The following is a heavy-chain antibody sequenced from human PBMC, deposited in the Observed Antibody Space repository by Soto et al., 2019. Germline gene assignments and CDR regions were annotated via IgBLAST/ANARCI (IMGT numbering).Heavy chain of an antibody. D-gene: IGHD1-1*01. Sequence: SETLSLTCTVSGDSISSADYYWSWIRQTPGKGLEWIGHIFYSGTTYYNPSLKSRLTISVDTSKNHFSLRLTSMTAADTAVYYCARDLWVEPELYYYGMDVWGQGTTVTVSS. CDR3: ARDLWVEPELYYYGMDV. V-gene: IGHV4-30-4*01. J-gene: IGHJ6*02. CDR1: GDSISSADYY. CDR2: IFYSGTT.